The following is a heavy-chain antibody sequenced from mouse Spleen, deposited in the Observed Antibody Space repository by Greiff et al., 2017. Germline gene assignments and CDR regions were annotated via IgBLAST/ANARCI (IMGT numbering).Heavy chain of an antibody. V-gene: IGHV1S29*02. J-gene: IGHJ4*01. CDR3: ARDEDYAMDY. Sequence: VQLKESGPELVKPGASVKISCKASGYTFTDYNMHWVKQSHGKSLEWIGYIYPYNGGTGYNQKFKSKATLTVDNSSSTAYMELRSLTSEDSAVYYCARDEDYAMDYWGQGTSVTVSS. CDR2: IYPYNGGT. CDR1: GYTFTDYN.